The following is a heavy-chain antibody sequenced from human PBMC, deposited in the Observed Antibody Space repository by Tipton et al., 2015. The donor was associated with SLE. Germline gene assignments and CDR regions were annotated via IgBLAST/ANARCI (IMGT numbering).Heavy chain of an antibody. Sequence: TLSLTCAVYGGSFSAYYWSWIRQPPGKGLEWIGEINHSGSTNYNPSLKSRVTISVDTSKNQFSLKLSSVTAADTALYYCARATYSVIVDAFDIWGQGTMVTVSS. CDR3: ARATYSVIVDAFDI. CDR1: GGSFSAYY. V-gene: IGHV4-34*01. D-gene: IGHD2-15*01. CDR2: INHSGST. J-gene: IGHJ3*02.